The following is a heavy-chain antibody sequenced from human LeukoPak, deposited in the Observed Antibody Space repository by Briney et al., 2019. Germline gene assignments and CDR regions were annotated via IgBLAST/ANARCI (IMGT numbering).Heavy chain of an antibody. V-gene: IGHV4-59*06. Sequence: PSETLSLTCTVSGGSISSYYWSWIRQHPGKGLEWIGYIYYSGSTYYNPSLKSRVTISVDTSKNQFSLKLSSVTAADTAVYYCARDSGHDAFDIWGQGTMVTVSS. CDR1: GGSISSYY. CDR2: IYYSGST. D-gene: IGHD1-26*01. J-gene: IGHJ3*02. CDR3: ARDSGHDAFDI.